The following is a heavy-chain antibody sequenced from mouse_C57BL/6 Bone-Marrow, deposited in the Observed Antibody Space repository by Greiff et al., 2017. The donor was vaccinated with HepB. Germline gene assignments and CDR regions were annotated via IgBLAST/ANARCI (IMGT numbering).Heavy chain of an antibody. D-gene: IGHD1-1*01. Sequence: VKLQESGPELVKPGASVKLSCKASGYTFTSYDINWVKQRPGQGLEWIGWIYPRDGSTKYNEKFKGKATLTVDTSSSTAYMELHSLTSEDSAVYFCARSITTVVADYWGQGTTLTVSS. V-gene: IGHV1-85*01. J-gene: IGHJ2*01. CDR2: IYPRDGST. CDR1: GYTFTSYD. CDR3: ARSITTVVADY.